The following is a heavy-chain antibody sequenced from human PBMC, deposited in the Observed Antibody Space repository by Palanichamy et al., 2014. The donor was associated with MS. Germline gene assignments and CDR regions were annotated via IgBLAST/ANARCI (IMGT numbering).Heavy chain of an antibody. CDR2: INGGNGDT. J-gene: IGHJ1*01. CDR1: GYTFTTFT. D-gene: IGHD6-13*01. CDR3: ANARQQLVWSYWQH. V-gene: IGHV1-3*01. Sequence: QVQLVQSGAEVKKPGASVKVSCKTSGYTFTTFTTHWVRQAPGQRLEWMGWINGGNGDTEYSQKFQGRVTFTRDTSASTAYMELSSLRSEDTAVYYCANARQQLVWSYWQHWGQGTLVTVSS.